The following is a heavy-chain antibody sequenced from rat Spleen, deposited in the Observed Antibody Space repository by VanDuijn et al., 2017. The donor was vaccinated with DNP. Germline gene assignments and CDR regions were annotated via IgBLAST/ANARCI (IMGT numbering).Heavy chain of an antibody. CDR3: AREATVEDVMDA. J-gene: IGHJ4*01. D-gene: IGHD1-1*01. CDR1: GFTFSDHN. Sequence: EVQLVESGGGLVQPGRSLKLYCAASGFTFSDHNMAWVRQAPKKGLEWVATISYDGSSTYYRDSVKGRFTMSRDNTKDTLYLQMDSLRSEDTATYYCAREATVEDVMDAWGQGASVTVSS. CDR2: ISYDGSST. V-gene: IGHV5-7*01.